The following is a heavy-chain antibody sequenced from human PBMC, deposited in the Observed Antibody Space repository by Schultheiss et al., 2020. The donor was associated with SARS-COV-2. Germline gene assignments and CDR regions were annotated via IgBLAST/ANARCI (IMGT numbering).Heavy chain of an antibody. V-gene: IGHV3-23*01. CDR3: ARDYSVTTVKDGDY. CDR2: ISGSGGST. CDR1: GFTFSSYA. J-gene: IGHJ4*02. D-gene: IGHD4-17*01. Sequence: GGSLRLSCAASGFTFSSYAMSWVRQAPGKGLEWVSAISGSGGSTYYADSVKGRFTISRDNSKNTLYLQMNSLRAEDTAVYYCARDYSVTTVKDGDYWGQGTLVTVSS.